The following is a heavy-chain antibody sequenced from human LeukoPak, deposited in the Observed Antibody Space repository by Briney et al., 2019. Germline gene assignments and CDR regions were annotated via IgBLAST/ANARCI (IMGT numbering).Heavy chain of an antibody. V-gene: IGHV3-21*01. CDR2: ISSSSSYI. CDR3: ARDEQYWGRYGMDV. J-gene: IGHJ6*02. Sequence: GGSLRLSCAASGFTFSSYSMNWVRQAPGKGLEWVSSISSSSSYIYYADSVKGRFTISRDNAKNSLYLQMNSLRAEDTAVYYCARDEQYWGRYGMDVWGQGTTVTVSS. D-gene: IGHD7-27*01. CDR1: GFTFSSYS.